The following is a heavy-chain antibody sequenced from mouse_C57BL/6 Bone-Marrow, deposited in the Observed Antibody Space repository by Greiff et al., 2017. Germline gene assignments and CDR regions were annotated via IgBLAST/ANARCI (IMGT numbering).Heavy chain of an antibody. CDR3: ARGTTVVATYPDY. D-gene: IGHD1-1*01. CDR2: IHPNSGST. V-gene: IGHV1-64*01. J-gene: IGHJ2*01. Sequence: QVQLQQSGAELVKPGASVKLSCKASGYTFTSYWMHWVKQRPGQGLEWIGMIHPNSGSTNYNEKFKSKATLTVDKSSSTAYMQLSSLTSEDSAVYYCARGTTVVATYPDYWGQGTTLTVSS. CDR1: GYTFTSYW.